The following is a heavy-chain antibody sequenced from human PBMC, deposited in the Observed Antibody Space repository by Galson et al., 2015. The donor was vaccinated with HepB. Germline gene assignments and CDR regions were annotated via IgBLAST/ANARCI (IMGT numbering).Heavy chain of an antibody. CDR1: GYTFTSYA. J-gene: IGHJ5*02. V-gene: IGHV7-4-1*02. Sequence: SVKVSCKASGYTFTSYAMNWVRQAPGQGLEWMGWINTNTGNPTYAQGFTGRFVFSLDTSVSTAYLQISSLKAEDTAVYYCARVSSSGWSNWFDPWGQGTLVTVSS. D-gene: IGHD6-19*01. CDR2: INTNTGNP. CDR3: ARVSSSGWSNWFDP.